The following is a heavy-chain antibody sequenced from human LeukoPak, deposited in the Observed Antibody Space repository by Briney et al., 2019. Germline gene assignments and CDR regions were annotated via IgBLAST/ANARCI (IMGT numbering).Heavy chain of an antibody. CDR1: GLSFSSFA. CDR3: AKDPNGDYLGAFDF. V-gene: IGHV3-23*01. Sequence: GGSLRLSCAASGLSFSSFAMSWVRQGPARGLEWVSSIRGNGETFNADSVKGRFTISRDNSGNTLFLQMNSLRAEDTAVYYCAKDPNGDYLGAFDFWGPGTLVTVSS. D-gene: IGHD4-17*01. CDR2: IRGNGET. J-gene: IGHJ3*01.